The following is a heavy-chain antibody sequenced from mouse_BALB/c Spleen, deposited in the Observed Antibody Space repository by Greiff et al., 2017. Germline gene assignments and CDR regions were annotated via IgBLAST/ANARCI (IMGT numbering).Heavy chain of an antibody. V-gene: IGHV5-17*02. CDR2: ISSGSSTI. D-gene: IGHD2-10*01. CDR3: ARWPYYGNADAMDY. CDR1: GFTFSSFG. Sequence: EVQRVESGGGLVQPGGSRKLSCAASGFTFSSFGMHWVRQAPEKGLEWVAYISSGSSTIYYADTVKGRFTISRDNPKNTLFLQMTSLRSEDTAMYYCARWPYYGNADAMDYWGQGTSVTVSS. J-gene: IGHJ4*01.